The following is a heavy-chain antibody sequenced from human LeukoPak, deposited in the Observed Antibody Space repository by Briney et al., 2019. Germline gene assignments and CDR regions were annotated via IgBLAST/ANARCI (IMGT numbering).Heavy chain of an antibody. J-gene: IGHJ6*02. Sequence: PGRSLRLSCAASGFTFSSYAMSWVRQAPGKGLEWGSAISGSGGSTYYADSVKGRFTISRDNSKNTLYLQMNSLRAEDTAVYYCAKGPWELLSYYYYYYGMDVWGQGTTVTVSS. CDR2: ISGSGGST. V-gene: IGHV3-23*01. CDR1: GFTFSSYA. CDR3: AKGPWELLSYYYYYYGMDV. D-gene: IGHD1-26*01.